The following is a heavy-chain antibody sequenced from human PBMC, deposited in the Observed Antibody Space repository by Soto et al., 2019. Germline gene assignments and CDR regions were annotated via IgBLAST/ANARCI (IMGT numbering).Heavy chain of an antibody. J-gene: IGHJ4*02. CDR1: GYTLTELS. CDR2: FDPEDGET. CDR3: ATPVFGVVIVQFDY. Sequence: GASVKVSCKVSGYTLTELSMHWVRQAPGKGLEWMGGFDPEDGETIYAQKFQGRVTMTEDTSTDTAYMELSSLRSEDTAVYYCATPVFGVVIVQFDYWGQGTLVTVSS. D-gene: IGHD3-3*01. V-gene: IGHV1-24*01.